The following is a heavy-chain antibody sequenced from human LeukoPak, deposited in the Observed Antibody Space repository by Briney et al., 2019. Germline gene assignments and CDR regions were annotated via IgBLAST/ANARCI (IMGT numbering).Heavy chain of an antibody. J-gene: IGHJ4*02. CDR1: GFTFSNAW. CDR3: TTERRAINYFDY. Sequence: PGGSLRLSCAASGFTFSNAWMSWVRQAPGKGLEWVGRIKSKTDGGTTGYAAPVKGRFTISRDDSKNTLYLQMNSLKTEDTAVYYCTTERRAINYFDYWGQGTLVTVSS. CDR2: IKSKTDGGTT. D-gene: IGHD3-9*01. V-gene: IGHV3-15*01.